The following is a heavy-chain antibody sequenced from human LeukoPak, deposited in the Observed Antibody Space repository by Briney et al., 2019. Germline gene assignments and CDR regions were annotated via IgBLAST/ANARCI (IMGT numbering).Heavy chain of an antibody. CDR2: ISWNSGRI. Sequence: GGSLRLSCAASGFTFDDYAMHWVRQAPGKGLEWVSGISWNSGRIGYADSVKGRFTISRDNAKNSLYLQMNSLRAEDTALYYCAKGYHYDSSRYYPPFDYWGQGTLVTVSS. CDR3: AKGYHYDSSRYYPPFDY. D-gene: IGHD3-22*01. CDR1: GFTFDDYA. J-gene: IGHJ4*02. V-gene: IGHV3-9*01.